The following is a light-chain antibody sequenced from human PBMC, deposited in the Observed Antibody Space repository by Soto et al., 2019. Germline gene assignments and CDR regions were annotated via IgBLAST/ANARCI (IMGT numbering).Light chain of an antibody. CDR3: QKYNSAPLT. J-gene: IGKJ4*01. Sequence: DIQMTQSPSSLSASVGDRVTITCRASQGISHYLAWYQQKPGKVPKLLIYAASTLQSGVPSRFSGSGSGTDFTLTISSLQPDDIATYYCQKYNSAPLTFGGGTKVEIK. V-gene: IGKV1-27*01. CDR2: AAS. CDR1: QGISHY.